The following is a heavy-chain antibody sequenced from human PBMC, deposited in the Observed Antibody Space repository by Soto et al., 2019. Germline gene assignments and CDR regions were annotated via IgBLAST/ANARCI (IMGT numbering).Heavy chain of an antibody. Sequence: EVQLVESGGGLVQPGGSLRLYCGASGFTLRSYWMHWVRKAPGRGLGWVSNINSDGRTTNYADSVKGRFTISRDNAKNMLYLQITSLRADDTAVYCCATLFSSGSKLDHWGQGTLVTVSS. CDR2: INSDGRTT. CDR1: GFTLRSYW. V-gene: IGHV3-74*01. CDR3: ATLFSSGSKLDH. J-gene: IGHJ4*02. D-gene: IGHD3-10*01.